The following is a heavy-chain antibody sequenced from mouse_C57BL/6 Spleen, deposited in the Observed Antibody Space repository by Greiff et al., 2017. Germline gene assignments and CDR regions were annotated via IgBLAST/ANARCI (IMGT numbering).Heavy chain of an antibody. CDR1: GYSITSGYY. J-gene: IGHJ1*03. CDR2: ISYDGSN. Sequence: ESGPGLVKPSQSLSLTCSVTGYSITSGYYWNWIRQFPGNKLEWMGYISYDGSNNYNPSLKNRISITRDTSKNQFFLKLNSVTTEDTATYYCARDPYYGSSYWYFDVWGTGTTVTVSS. D-gene: IGHD1-1*01. CDR3: ARDPYYGSSYWYFDV. V-gene: IGHV3-6*01.